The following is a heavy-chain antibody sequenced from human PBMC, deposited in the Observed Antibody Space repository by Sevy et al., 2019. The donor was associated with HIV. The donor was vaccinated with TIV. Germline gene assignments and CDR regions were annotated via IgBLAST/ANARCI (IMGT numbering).Heavy chain of an antibody. CDR2: IYSDGST. V-gene: IGHV3-66*01. Sequence: GGSLRLSCAASGFPVSSNYMSWVRQAPGKGLEWVSVIYSDGSTYDADSVKGRFTISRDNSKNTLYLQMNSLRVEDTAMYYCARGKSGYGYGLDYWGQGTLVTVSS. CDR3: ARGKSGYGYGLDY. D-gene: IGHD5-18*01. CDR1: GFPVSSNY. J-gene: IGHJ4*02.